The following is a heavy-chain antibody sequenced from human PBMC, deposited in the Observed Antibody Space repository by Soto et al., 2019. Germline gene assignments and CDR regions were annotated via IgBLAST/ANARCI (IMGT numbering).Heavy chain of an antibody. CDR2: ISAYNGNT. CDR3: ARVLAHYDSSGQRDY. V-gene: IGHV1-18*04. CDR1: GYTFTSYG. D-gene: IGHD3-22*01. Sequence: GASVKVSCKASGYTFTSYGISWVRQAPGQGLEWMGWISAYNGNTNYAQKLQGRVTMTTDTSTSTAYMELRSLRSDDTAVYYCARVLAHYDSSGQRDYWGQGTLVTVSS. J-gene: IGHJ4*02.